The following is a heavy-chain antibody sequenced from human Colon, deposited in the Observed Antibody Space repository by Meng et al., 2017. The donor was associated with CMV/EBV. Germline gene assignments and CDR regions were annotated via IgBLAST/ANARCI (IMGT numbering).Heavy chain of an antibody. D-gene: IGHD2-15*01. V-gene: IGHV4-34*01. Sequence: YGGSVSSYYGTWIRQTPGKGLEWIGEINHNGDTNYNPSLKSRATILVDTSKNQLSLNLSSVTAADTAVYYCARGLLTRLRPTNWFDLWGQGALVTVSS. CDR1: GGSVSSYY. J-gene: IGHJ5*02. CDR3: ARGLLTRLRPTNWFDL. CDR2: INHNGDT.